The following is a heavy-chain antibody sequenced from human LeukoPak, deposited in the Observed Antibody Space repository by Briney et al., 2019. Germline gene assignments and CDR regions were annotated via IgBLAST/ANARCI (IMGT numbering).Heavy chain of an antibody. Sequence: PGRSLRLSCAASGFTFSSYGMDWVRQAPGKGLEWVAFISYDGSNKYYADSVKGRFTISRDNSKNTLYLQMNSLRAEDTAVYYCAKDSAVAAGTAAFDYWGQGTLVTVSS. V-gene: IGHV3-30*18. J-gene: IGHJ4*02. CDR2: ISYDGSNK. CDR3: AKDSAVAAGTAAFDY. CDR1: GFTFSSYG. D-gene: IGHD6-19*01.